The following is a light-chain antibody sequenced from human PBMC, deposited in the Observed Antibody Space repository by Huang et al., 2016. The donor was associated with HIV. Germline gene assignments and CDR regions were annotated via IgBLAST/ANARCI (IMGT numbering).Light chain of an antibody. Sequence: VLTQSPLSLSVTLGQPASISCRSSQSLVHSNGNTYLNWFHQRPGQSPRRLICKVSNRDSGVPDRFSGSGSGTEFTLKINRVEAEDVGIYYCMQGTDWPLTFGQGTKVEI. J-gene: IGKJ1*01. CDR3: MQGTDWPLT. CDR1: QSLVHSNGNTY. V-gene: IGKV2-30*02. CDR2: KVS.